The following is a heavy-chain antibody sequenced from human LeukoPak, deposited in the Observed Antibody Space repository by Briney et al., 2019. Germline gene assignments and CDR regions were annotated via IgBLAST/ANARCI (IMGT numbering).Heavy chain of an antibody. J-gene: IGHJ6*03. D-gene: IGHD3-3*01. CDR3: AKDTRRITIFGVDIKASYYYYMDV. V-gene: IGHV3-20*04. Sequence: GGSLRLSCAASGFTFDDYGMSWVRQAPGKGLEWVSGINWNGGSTGYADSVKGRFTISRDNAKNSLYLQMNSLRAEDTAVYYCAKDTRRITIFGVDIKASYYYYMDVWGKGTTVTVSS. CDR2: INWNGGST. CDR1: GFTFDDYG.